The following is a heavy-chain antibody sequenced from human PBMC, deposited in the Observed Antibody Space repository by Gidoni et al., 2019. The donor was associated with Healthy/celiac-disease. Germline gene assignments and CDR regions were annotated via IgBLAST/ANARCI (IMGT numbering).Heavy chain of an antibody. Sequence: QVQLQQWGAGLFKPSQTLSLTCAVYGGSFSGYYWSWIRQPPGKGLEWIGEINHSGSTNYNPSRKSRVTISVDTSKNQFSLKLSSVTAADTAVYYCARGAPKLAFALWPYGMDVWGQGTTVTVSS. CDR2: INHSGST. J-gene: IGHJ6*02. V-gene: IGHV4-34*01. CDR1: GGSFSGYY. CDR3: ARGAPKLAFALWPYGMDV. D-gene: IGHD3-10*01.